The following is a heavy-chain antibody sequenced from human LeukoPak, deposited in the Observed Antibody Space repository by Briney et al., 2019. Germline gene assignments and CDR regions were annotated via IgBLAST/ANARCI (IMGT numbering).Heavy chain of an antibody. J-gene: IGHJ4*02. CDR2: IYYSGSI. CDR3: ARGRATLGS. Sequence: SETLSLTCTVSGGSISSYYWSWIRQPPGKGLEWIGYIYYSGSINYNPSLKSRVIISVDKSKNQFSLKLSSVTAADTAVYYCARGRATLGSWGQGTLVTVSS. D-gene: IGHD2-15*01. CDR1: GGSISSYY. V-gene: IGHV4-59*08.